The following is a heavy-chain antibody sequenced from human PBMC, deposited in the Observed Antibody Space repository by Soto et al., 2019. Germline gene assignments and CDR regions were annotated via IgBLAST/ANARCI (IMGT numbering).Heavy chain of an antibody. CDR3: ARDGQGHTPAFVY. V-gene: IGHV1-69*19. J-gene: IGHJ4*02. Sequence: QVQLVQSGAEMKKPGSSVKVSCQSSGGTFNTYAMNWVRQAPGQGPEWMGDISPMIGAANYAPKFEGRVTITADESTGTSYMKLSSLTSEGTALYFCARDGQGHTPAFVYWGQGTLVTVSS. CDR2: ISPMIGAA. CDR1: GGTFNTYA.